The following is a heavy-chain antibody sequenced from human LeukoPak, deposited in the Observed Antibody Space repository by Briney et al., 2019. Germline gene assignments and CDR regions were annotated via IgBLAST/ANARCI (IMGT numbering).Heavy chain of an antibody. D-gene: IGHD3-22*01. J-gene: IGHJ4*02. Sequence: PSETLSLTCTVSGGSINSYYWSWIRQPPGKGLEWIGHIYHRGSTNYNPSLKSRVTISVYTSKNQFSLKLSSVTAADTAVYYCASGHYYDSSGYPGYWGQGTLVTVSS. CDR1: GGSINSYY. V-gene: IGHV4-59*01. CDR2: IYHRGST. CDR3: ASGHYYDSSGYPGY.